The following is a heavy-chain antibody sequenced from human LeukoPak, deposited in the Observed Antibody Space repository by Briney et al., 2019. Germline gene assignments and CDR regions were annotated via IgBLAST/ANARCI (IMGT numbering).Heavy chain of an antibody. V-gene: IGHV4-4*07. J-gene: IGHJ4*02. CDR3: ARDRYYYDSSGYYYFDY. CDR2: IHTSGST. Sequence: SETLSLTCTVSGGSISSYFWSWIRQSAGKGLEWIGRIHTSGSTNYNPSLKSRVTMSVDTSKNQFSLKLSSVTAADTAVYYCARDRYYYDSSGYYYFDYWGQGTLVTVSS. CDR1: GGSISSYF. D-gene: IGHD3-22*01.